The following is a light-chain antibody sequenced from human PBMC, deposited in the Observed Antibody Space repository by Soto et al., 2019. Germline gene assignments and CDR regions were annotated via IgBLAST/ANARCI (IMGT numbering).Light chain of an antibody. CDR1: QSVSSSY. V-gene: IGKV3-20*01. CDR2: GAS. CDR3: KQYNNWPQT. J-gene: IGKJ1*01. Sequence: IVLTHSPATLSLSPGEGATLSCRASQSVSSSYIAWDQQRPGQRPSLLIYGASTRATGIPDSFSGSGSGTDFTLTISSLQSEDFAEYHCKQYNNWPQTFGQGTKVDI.